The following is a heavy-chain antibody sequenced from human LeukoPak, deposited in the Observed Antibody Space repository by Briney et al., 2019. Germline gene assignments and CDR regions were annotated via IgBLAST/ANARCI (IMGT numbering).Heavy chain of an antibody. J-gene: IGHJ4*02. V-gene: IGHV3-23*01. Sequence: GGSLRLSCAASGFTFSNHGMNWVRQAPGKGLEWVSAISGSGGSTYYADSVKGRFTISRDNSKNTLYLQMNSLRAEDTAVYYCAKDPYYYGSGTTILDYWGQGTLVTVSS. D-gene: IGHD3-10*01. CDR1: GFTFSNHG. CDR2: ISGSGGST. CDR3: AKDPYYYGSGTTILDY.